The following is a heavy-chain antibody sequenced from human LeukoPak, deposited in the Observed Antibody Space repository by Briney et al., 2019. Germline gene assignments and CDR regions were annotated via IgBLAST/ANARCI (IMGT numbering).Heavy chain of an antibody. CDR1: GGSFSGYY. CDR2: INHSGST. CDR3: ARDSPSSSGWYKGGAFDI. J-gene: IGHJ3*02. Sequence: SSETLSLTCAVYGGSFSGYYWSWIRQPPGKGLEWIGEINHSGSTNYNPSLKSRVTISVGTSKNQFSLKLSSVTAADTAVYYCARDSPSSSGWYKGGAFDIWGQGTMVTVSS. V-gene: IGHV4-34*01. D-gene: IGHD6-19*01.